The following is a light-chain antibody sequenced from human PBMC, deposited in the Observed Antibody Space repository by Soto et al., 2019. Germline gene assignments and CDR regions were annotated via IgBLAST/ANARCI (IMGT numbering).Light chain of an antibody. Sequence: VLTQSPGTLSLSPGERATLSCRPSQSVSGTYLAWYQQKPGLAPRLLIYGASSRATGVPDRFSGSGSETDFTLTISSLVPEDSAVYYCQQYVSSSYTFGQGTKLEIK. CDR3: QQYVSSSYT. J-gene: IGKJ2*01. CDR2: GAS. V-gene: IGKV3-20*01. CDR1: QSVSGTY.